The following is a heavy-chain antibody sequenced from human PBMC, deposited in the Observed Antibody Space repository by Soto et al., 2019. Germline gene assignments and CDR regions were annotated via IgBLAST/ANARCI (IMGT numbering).Heavy chain of an antibody. CDR1: GFTVSSNY. CDR3: ARVQRFSSWSVLGWFDP. Sequence: HPGGSLRLSCAASGFTVSSNYMSWVRQAPGKGLEWVSVIYSGGSTYYADSVKGRFTISRDNSKNTLYLQMNSLRAEDTAVYYCARVQRFSSWSVLGWFDPWGQGTLVTVSS. J-gene: IGHJ5*02. V-gene: IGHV3-53*01. CDR2: IYSGGST. D-gene: IGHD6-13*01.